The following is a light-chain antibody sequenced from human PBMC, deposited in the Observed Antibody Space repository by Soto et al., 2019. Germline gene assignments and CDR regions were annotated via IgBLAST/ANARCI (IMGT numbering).Light chain of an antibody. CDR2: GAF. CDR3: QQYNNWPPWT. CDR1: QSITNN. Sequence: ELVMKQSPATLSESPGERATLSCTASQSITNNLAWYQQKPGQSPRLLIYGAFTRATGIPARFSGSGSGTEFTLTVSSLQSEDFAVYYCQQYNNWPPWTFGQGTKVDIK. V-gene: IGKV3-15*01. J-gene: IGKJ1*01.